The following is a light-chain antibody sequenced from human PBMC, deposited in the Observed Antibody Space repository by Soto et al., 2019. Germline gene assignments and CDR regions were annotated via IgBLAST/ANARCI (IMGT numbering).Light chain of an antibody. CDR2: KAS. V-gene: IGKV1-5*03. Sequence: DIQMTQSPSTLCGSVGDRVTITCRASQTISSWLAWYRQKPGKAPKLLIYKASTLKSGVPSRFSGSGSGTEFTLTISSLQPDDFATYYCQHYNSYSEAFSQGTKVDI. CDR3: QHYNSYSEA. CDR1: QTISSW. J-gene: IGKJ1*01.